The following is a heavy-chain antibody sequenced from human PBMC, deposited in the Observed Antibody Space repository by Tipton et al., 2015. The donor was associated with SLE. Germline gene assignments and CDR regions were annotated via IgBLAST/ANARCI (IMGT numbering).Heavy chain of an antibody. CDR1: GGSISSYY. Sequence: GLVKPSETLSLTCTVSGGSISSYYWSWIRQPPGKGLEWIGYIYYSGSTNYNPSLKSRVTISVDTSKNQFSLKLSSVTAADTAVYYCASLGKEPILNHGIAAAGTYYYYYMDVWGKGTTVTVSS. V-gene: IGHV4-59*01. J-gene: IGHJ6*03. D-gene: IGHD6-13*01. CDR2: IYYSGST. CDR3: ASLGKEPILNHGIAAAGTYYYYYMDV.